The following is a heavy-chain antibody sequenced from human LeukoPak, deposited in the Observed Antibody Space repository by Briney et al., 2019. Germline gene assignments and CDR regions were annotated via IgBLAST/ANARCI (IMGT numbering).Heavy chain of an antibody. CDR1: GYTFTNYD. CDR2: MNPKSNNR. J-gene: IGHJ4*02. V-gene: IGHV1-8*02. D-gene: IGHD4-23*01. CDR3: ARDRFGGSSP. Sequence: GASVNVSCKASGYTFTNYDVNWVRQATGQGLEWMGWMNPKSNNRGYAQKFQGRVTMTRNTSISTAYMELSSLRSEDTAVYYCARDRFGGSSPWGQGTLVTVSS.